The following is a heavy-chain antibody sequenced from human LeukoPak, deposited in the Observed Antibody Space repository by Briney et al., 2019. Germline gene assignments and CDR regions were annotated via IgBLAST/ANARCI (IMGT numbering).Heavy chain of an antibody. J-gene: IGHJ6*03. Sequence: SETLSLTCTVSGGSISSSSYYWGWIRQPPGKGLEWIGYIYYSGSTNYNPSLKSRVTISVDTSKNQFSLKLSSVTAADTAVYYCARGLTGGDYGGNSPPRRSYYMDVWGKGTTVTVSS. D-gene: IGHD4-23*01. CDR2: IYYSGST. CDR1: GGSISSSSYY. V-gene: IGHV4-61*05. CDR3: ARGLTGGDYGGNSPPRRSYYMDV.